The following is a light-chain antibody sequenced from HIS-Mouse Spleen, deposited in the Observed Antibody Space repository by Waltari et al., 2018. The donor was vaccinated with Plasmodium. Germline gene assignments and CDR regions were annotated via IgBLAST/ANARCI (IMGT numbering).Light chain of an antibody. CDR3: QSADSSGTYRV. CDR2: KDS. CDR1: ALPKQY. Sequence: SYELTQPPSVSVSPGQTARITCSGDALPKQYAYRYQQKPGQAPVLVKYKDSERPSGIPERFSGSSSGTTVTLTISGVQAEDEADYYCQSADSSGTYRVFGGGTKLTVL. V-gene: IGLV3-25*03. J-gene: IGLJ2*01.